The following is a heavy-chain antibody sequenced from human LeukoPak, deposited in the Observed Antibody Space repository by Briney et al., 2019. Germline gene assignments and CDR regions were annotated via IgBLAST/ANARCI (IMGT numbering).Heavy chain of an antibody. Sequence: GGSLRLSCAAPGFTVSNSWMFWVRQAPGKGLMYVSEINNDGNRIRYVDSVKGRFTISRDGAMNTLFLQMNSLRDDDTAMYYCARGGLPGGFDYWGQGILVTVSS. CDR2: INNDGNRI. D-gene: IGHD7-27*01. CDR1: GFTVSNSW. J-gene: IGHJ4*02. V-gene: IGHV3-74*01. CDR3: ARGGLPGGFDY.